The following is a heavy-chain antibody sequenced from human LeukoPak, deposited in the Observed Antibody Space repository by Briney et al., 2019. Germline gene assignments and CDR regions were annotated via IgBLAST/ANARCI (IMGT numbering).Heavy chain of an antibody. CDR2: IVPISGIA. Sequence: SVKVSCKASGGTFSSHAIAWVRQAPGQGPEWMGGIVPISGIADYAQKFQGRVTITADESTSTAYMELRSLTSDDTAVYYCARGLQYQLFKALRYYYMDVWAKGPRSPSP. CDR1: GGTFSSHA. J-gene: IGHJ6*03. V-gene: IGHV1-69*01. CDR3: ARGLQYQLFKALRYYYMDV. D-gene: IGHD2-2*01.